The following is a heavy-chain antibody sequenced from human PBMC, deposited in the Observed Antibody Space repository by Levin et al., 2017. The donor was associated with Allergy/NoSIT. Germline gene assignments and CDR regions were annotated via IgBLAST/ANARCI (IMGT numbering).Heavy chain of an antibody. Sequence: SETLSLTCTVSGGSISSSSYYWGWIRQPPGKGLEWIGSIYYSGSTYYNPSLKSRVTISVDTSKNQFSLKLSSVTAADTAVYYCARRGGAAAGSRGAFDIWGQGTMVTVSS. V-gene: IGHV4-39*01. D-gene: IGHD6-13*01. CDR1: GGSISSSSYY. CDR2: IYYSGST. J-gene: IGHJ3*02. CDR3: ARRGGAAAGSRGAFDI.